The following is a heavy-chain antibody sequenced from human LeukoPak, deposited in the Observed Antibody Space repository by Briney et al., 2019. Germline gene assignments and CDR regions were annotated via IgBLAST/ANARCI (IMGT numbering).Heavy chain of an antibody. V-gene: IGHV4-4*02. CDR1: GGSITTSNW. D-gene: IGHD2-2*01. Sequence: TSETLSLTCAVSGGSITTSNWWSWVRQPPGKGLGWIGEIHPSGSTHYSPSLRSRVTLSMDKSKNQFSLELSSVTAADTAVYYCAKDLGYQLLYWGQGTLVTVSS. CDR2: IHPSGST. CDR3: AKDLGYQLLY. J-gene: IGHJ4*02.